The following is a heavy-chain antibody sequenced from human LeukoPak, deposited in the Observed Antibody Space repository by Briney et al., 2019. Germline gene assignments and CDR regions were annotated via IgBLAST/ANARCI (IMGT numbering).Heavy chain of an antibody. CDR3: AKAITNSGYLDY. Sequence: GGSLRLSCAASGFTFSSYAMSWVRQAPGKGLGWVSAISGSGGSTYYADSVKGRFTISRDNSRNTLYLQMNSLRAEDTAVYYCAKAITNSGYLDYWGQGTLVTVSS. V-gene: IGHV3-23*01. CDR1: GFTFSSYA. CDR2: ISGSGGST. D-gene: IGHD3-22*01. J-gene: IGHJ4*02.